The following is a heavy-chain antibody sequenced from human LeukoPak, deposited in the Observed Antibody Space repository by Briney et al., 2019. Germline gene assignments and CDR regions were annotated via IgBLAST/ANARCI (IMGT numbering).Heavy chain of an antibody. CDR3: ARGHVYYGLLTGHPQSSWFDP. Sequence: SETLSLTCAVYGGSFSGYYWSWIRQPPGKGLAWIGEINHSGSTNYNPSLKSRVTISVDTSKNQFSLKLSSVTAADTAVYYCARGHVYYGLLTGHPQSSWFDPWGQGTLVTVSS. D-gene: IGHD3-9*01. V-gene: IGHV4-34*01. CDR1: GGSFSGYY. J-gene: IGHJ5*02. CDR2: INHSGST.